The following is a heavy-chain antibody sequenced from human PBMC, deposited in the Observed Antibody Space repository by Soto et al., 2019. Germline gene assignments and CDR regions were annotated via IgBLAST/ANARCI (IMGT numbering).Heavy chain of an antibody. J-gene: IGHJ4*02. D-gene: IGHD3-16*01. CDR1: GGSFSGYY. Sequence: SETLSLTCAVYGGSFSGYYCSWIRQPPGKGLEWIGEINHSGSTNYNPSLKSRVTISVDTSKNQFSLKLSSVTAADMAVYYCARGPFGGGFGILFDYWGQGTLVTVSS. V-gene: IGHV4-34*01. CDR2: INHSGST. CDR3: ARGPFGGGFGILFDY.